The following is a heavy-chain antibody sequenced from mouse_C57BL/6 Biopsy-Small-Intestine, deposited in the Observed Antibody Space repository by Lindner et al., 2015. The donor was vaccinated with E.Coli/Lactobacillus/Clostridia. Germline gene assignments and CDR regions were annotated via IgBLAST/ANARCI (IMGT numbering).Heavy chain of an antibody. CDR3: AITTRPGPEDYYYGLDV. CDR1: GGTFSTYP. CDR2: IIPIFGTA. V-gene: IGHV1-81*01. Sequence: SVKVSCKASGGTFSTYPISWVRQAPGQGLEWMGGIIPIFGTANYAQKFQGRVTITADKFTSTAYMALSSLRSEDTAVYYCAITTRPGPEDYYYGLDVWGQGTTVTVSS. J-gene: IGHJ1*01. D-gene: IGHD1-1*01.